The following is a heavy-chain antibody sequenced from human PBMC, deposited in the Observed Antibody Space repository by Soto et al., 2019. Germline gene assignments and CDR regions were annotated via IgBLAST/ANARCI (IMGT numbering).Heavy chain of an antibody. D-gene: IGHD3-10*01. J-gene: IGHJ4*02. CDR3: ARLVYDTRLNYMYFDF. V-gene: IGHV4-4*02. CDR1: GVSLTSGNW. Sequence: SETLSLTCAVSGVSLTSGNWWTWVRQSPQRGLEYIGEIFHDGTANYYPSFERRVAMSVDTSRNQFSLKLTSVTAADTTVYFCARLVYDTRLNYMYFDFWGPGTLVTVSS. CDR2: IFHDGTA.